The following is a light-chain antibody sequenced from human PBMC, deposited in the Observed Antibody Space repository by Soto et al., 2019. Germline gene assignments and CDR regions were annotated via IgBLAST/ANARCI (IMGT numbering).Light chain of an antibody. CDR3: QSYDTSLSALYV. J-gene: IGLJ1*01. CDR1: NSNIGAGYD. V-gene: IGLV1-40*01. CDR2: GNS. Sequence: QSVLTQPPSVSGAPGQRVTISCTGSNSNIGAGYDVHWYQLLPGTAPKLLIYGNSNRPSGVPDRFSGSKSCTSASLAITWLQAEDEADYYCQSYDTSLSALYVFGTGTKLTVL.